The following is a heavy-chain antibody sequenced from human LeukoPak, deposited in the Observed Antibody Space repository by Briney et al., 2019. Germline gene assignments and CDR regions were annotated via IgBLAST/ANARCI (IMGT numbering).Heavy chain of an antibody. CDR3: AKGSRLREAGSYRF. V-gene: IGHV1-69*06. Sequence: SVKVSCKASGGIFGSYAINWVRQAPGQGLEWLGRIIPIFDTQNYAQTFQGRVTISADKSTRTVYMELSSLRSEDTALYYCAKGSRLREAGSYRFWGQGTLVTVSS. D-gene: IGHD3-16*02. CDR2: IIPIFDTQ. J-gene: IGHJ4*02. CDR1: GGIFGSYA.